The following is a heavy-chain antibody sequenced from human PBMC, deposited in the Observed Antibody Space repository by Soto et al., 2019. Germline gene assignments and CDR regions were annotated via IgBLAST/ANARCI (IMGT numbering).Heavy chain of an antibody. CDR2: IHYSGST. CDR3: ARGHYDFWSGYFAAIDY. Sequence: SETLSLTCTVSGGSISNYYWSWIRQPPGKGLEWIGYIHYSGSTNYNPSLKSRVTISADTSKNQFSLKLSSVTAADTAVYYCARGHYDFWSGYFAAIDYWGQGTLVTVSS. V-gene: IGHV4-59*08. CDR1: GGSISNYY. D-gene: IGHD3-3*01. J-gene: IGHJ4*02.